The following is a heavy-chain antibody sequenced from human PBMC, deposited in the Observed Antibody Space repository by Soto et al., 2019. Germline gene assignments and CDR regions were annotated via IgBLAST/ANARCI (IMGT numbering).Heavy chain of an antibody. J-gene: IGHJ5*02. CDR1: GGSFSGYY. V-gene: IGHV4-34*01. Sequence: QVQLQQWGAGLLKPSETLSLTCAVYGGSFSGYYWSWIRQHPGEGLEWIGEINHSGSTNYNPSLKSRVTISVDTSKNQSSLQLSSMSAADTAVYFCARGTWELRFDPWGQGTLVTVSS. CDR2: INHSGST. CDR3: ARGTWELRFDP. D-gene: IGHD1-26*01.